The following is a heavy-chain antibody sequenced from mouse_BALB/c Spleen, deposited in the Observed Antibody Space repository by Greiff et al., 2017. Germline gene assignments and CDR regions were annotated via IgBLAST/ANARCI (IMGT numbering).Heavy chain of an antibody. CDR3: AREGMITGYFDV. V-gene: IGHV14-3*02. CDR1: GFNIKDTY. CDR2: IDPANGNT. Sequence: VQLKQSGAELVKPGASVKLSCTASGFNIKDTYMHWVKQRPEQGLEWIGRIDPANGNTKYDPKFQGKATITADTSSNTAYLQLSSLTSEDTAVYYCAREGMITGYFDVWGAGTTVTVSS. J-gene: IGHJ1*01. D-gene: IGHD2-4*01.